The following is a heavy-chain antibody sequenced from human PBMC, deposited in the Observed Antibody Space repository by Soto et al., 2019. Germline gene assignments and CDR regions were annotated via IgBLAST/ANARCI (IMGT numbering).Heavy chain of an antibody. CDR3: ARKSDPAIAAAGPDHAFDI. CDR1: GGSISSYY. CDR2: IYYSGST. Sequence: SETLSLTCTVSGGSISSYYWIWIRQPPGKGLEWIGYIYYSGSTNYNPSLKSRVTISVDTSKNQFSLKLSSVTAADTAVYYCARKSDPAIAAAGPDHAFDIWGQGTMVTVSS. J-gene: IGHJ3*02. V-gene: IGHV4-59*01. D-gene: IGHD6-13*01.